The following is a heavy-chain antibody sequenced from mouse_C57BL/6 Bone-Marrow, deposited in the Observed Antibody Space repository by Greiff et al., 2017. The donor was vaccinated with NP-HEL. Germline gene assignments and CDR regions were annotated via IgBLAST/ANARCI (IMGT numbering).Heavy chain of an antibody. CDR2: ISDGGSYT. D-gene: IGHD2-4*01. Sequence: EVKLVESGGGLVKPGGSLKLSCAASGFTFSSYAMSWVRQTPEKRLEWVATISDGGSYTYYPDNVKGRFTISRDNAKNNLYLQMSHLKSEDTAMYYCARDRILRDYAMDYWGQGTSVTVSS. V-gene: IGHV5-4*01. CDR1: GFTFSSYA. J-gene: IGHJ4*01. CDR3: ARDRILRDYAMDY.